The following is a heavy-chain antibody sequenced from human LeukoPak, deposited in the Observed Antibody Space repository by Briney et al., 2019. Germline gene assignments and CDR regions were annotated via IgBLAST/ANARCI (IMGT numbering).Heavy chain of an antibody. V-gene: IGHV4-59*01. CDR1: GGSISSYY. Sequence: PSETLSLTCTVSGGSISSYYWSWIRQPPGKGLEWIGYIYYSGSTKYKPSLKSRVTISVDTSKNQLSLKLSSVTAADTAVYYCARGRFLDAFDIWGQGTMVTVSS. D-gene: IGHD3-3*01. CDR3: ARGRFLDAFDI. CDR2: IYYSGST. J-gene: IGHJ3*02.